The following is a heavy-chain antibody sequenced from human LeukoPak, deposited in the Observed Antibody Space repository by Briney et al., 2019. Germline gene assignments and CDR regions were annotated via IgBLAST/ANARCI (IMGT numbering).Heavy chain of an antibody. V-gene: IGHV3-74*01. J-gene: IGHJ4*02. D-gene: IGHD6-19*01. CDR3: ARASSGWYTDSNFDY. Sequence: PGGSLRLSCAASGFTFSSYWMHWVRQAPGKGLVWVSRINSDGSSISYADSVKGRFTISRDNAKNTLYLQMNSLRAEDTAVYYCARASSGWYTDSNFDYWGQGTLVTVSS. CDR1: GFTFSSYW. CDR2: INSDGSSI.